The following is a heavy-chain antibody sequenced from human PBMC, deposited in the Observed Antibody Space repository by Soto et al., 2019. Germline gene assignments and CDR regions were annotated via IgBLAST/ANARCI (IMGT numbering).Heavy chain of an antibody. Sequence: EVQLVESGGGLVKPGGSLRLSCAASGFTFSNAWMSWVRQSPVKGLEWVGRIKSKTDGGTTDYAAPVKGRFTISRADSKNTLYLQMNSLKTEDTAVYYCTTDDHLRPFGMGGYGMDVWGQGTTVTVSS. J-gene: IGHJ6*02. CDR2: IKSKTDGGTT. D-gene: IGHD1-26*01. CDR3: TTDDHLRPFGMGGYGMDV. CDR1: GFTFSNAW. V-gene: IGHV3-15*01.